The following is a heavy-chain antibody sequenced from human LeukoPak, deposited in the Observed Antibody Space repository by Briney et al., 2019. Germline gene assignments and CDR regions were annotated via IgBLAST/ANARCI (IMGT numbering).Heavy chain of an antibody. Sequence: SPTLSLTCAISGDSVSSNSAAWNWLRQSPSRGLEWLGRTYYRSKWYNDYAVSVKSRITINPDTSKNQFSLQLNSVTPEDTAVYYCARFLPYYDSSGYQGHFDYWGQGTLVTVSS. CDR1: GDSVSSNSAA. J-gene: IGHJ4*02. D-gene: IGHD3-22*01. CDR3: ARFLPYYDSSGYQGHFDY. CDR2: TYYRSKWYN. V-gene: IGHV6-1*01.